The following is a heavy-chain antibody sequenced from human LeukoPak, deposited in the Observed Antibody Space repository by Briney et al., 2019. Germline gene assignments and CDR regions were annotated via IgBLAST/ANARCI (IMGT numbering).Heavy chain of an antibody. Sequence: GGSLRLSCAVSGFTFSSSWMHWVRHAPGKGLVWVSHIKTDGSTTAYADSVKGRFTISRDNAKNTLYLQMNSLRAEDTGVYYCAKGNQQLPRSTPDYWGQGTLVTVSS. CDR2: IKTDGSTT. V-gene: IGHV3-74*01. D-gene: IGHD2-2*01. CDR3: AKGNQQLPRSTPDY. J-gene: IGHJ4*02. CDR1: GFTFSSSW.